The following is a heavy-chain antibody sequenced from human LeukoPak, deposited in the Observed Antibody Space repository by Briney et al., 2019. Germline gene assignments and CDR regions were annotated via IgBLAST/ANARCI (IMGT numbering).Heavy chain of an antibody. V-gene: IGHV1-46*01. Sequence: GASVKVSCKASGYTFTSYYMHWVRQAPGQGLEWMGIINPSGGSTSYAQKLQGRVTMTTDTSTSTAYMELRSLRSDDTAVYYCARGYHYYDSSGYGDWGQGTLVTVSS. J-gene: IGHJ4*02. D-gene: IGHD3-22*01. CDR2: INPSGGST. CDR3: ARGYHYYDSSGYGD. CDR1: GYTFTSYY.